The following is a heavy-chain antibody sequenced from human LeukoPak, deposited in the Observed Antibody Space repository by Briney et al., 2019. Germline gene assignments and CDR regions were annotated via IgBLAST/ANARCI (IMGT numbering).Heavy chain of an antibody. D-gene: IGHD5-12*01. CDR2: IYDTGST. J-gene: IGHJ4*02. V-gene: IGHV4-59*08. CDR3: ASYGSSGHDPLT. Sequence: PSETLSLTCTVSCVSISTYYWSWIRRPPGKGLEWIGYIYDTGSTSYNPSLKRRVTISLDISKSQFSLRLSPDLGSVTALDYCASYGSSGHDPLTWGQGTLVTVSS. CDR1: CVSISTYY.